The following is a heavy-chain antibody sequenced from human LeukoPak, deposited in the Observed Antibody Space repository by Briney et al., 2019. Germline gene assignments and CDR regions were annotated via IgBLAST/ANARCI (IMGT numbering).Heavy chain of an antibody. CDR2: ISGSGDST. CDR1: GFSFSSFA. Sequence: PGGSLRLSCAGSGFSFSSFAMTWVRQAPGRGLEWVSAISGSGDSTYYADSVKGRFTISRDNSKNTLYLQMNSLRAEDTAVYYCANTRPLDYWGQGTLVTVSS. CDR3: ANTRPLDY. V-gene: IGHV3-23*01. D-gene: IGHD6-6*01. J-gene: IGHJ4*02.